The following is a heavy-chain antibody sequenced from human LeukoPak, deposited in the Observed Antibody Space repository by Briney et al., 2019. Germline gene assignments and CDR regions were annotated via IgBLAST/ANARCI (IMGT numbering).Heavy chain of an antibody. V-gene: IGHV6-1*01. CDR3: ARAVGYFDL. Sequence: SQTLSLTCAISGDSISSKNAAWNWIRQSPSRGLEWLGRTYYRSKGYNEYAVSVKSRITINPDTSKNQFSLQLTSVTPEDTAVYSCARAVGYFDLWGRGTLVTVSS. J-gene: IGHJ2*01. CDR2: TYYRSKGYN. CDR1: GDSISSKNAA.